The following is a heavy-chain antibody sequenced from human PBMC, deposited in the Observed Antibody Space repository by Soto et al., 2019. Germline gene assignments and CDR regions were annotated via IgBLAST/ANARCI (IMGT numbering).Heavy chain of an antibody. CDR3: ARDFAAVAGSSY. J-gene: IGHJ4*02. V-gene: IGHV1-2*02. CDR1: GYTFTGYY. D-gene: IGHD6-19*01. CDR2: INPNSGGT. Sequence: ASVKVSCKASGYTFTGYYMHWVRQAPGQGLEWMGWINPNSGGTNYAQKFQGRVTMTRGTSISTAYMELSRLRSDDTAVYYCARDFAAVAGSSYWGQGTLVTVSS.